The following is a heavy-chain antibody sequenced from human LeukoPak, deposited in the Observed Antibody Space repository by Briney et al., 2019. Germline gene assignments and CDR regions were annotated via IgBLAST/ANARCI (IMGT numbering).Heavy chain of an antibody. J-gene: IGHJ4*02. D-gene: IGHD3-10*01. Sequence: SVKVSCKASGGTFSSYAISWVRQAPGQGLEWMGGIIPIFGTANYAQKFQGRVTITADESTSTAYMELSSLRSEDTAVYYCAREGSGSYYNAALYYFDYWGQGTLVTVSS. CDR1: GGTFSSYA. CDR3: AREGSGSYYNAALYYFDY. V-gene: IGHV1-69*13. CDR2: IIPIFGTA.